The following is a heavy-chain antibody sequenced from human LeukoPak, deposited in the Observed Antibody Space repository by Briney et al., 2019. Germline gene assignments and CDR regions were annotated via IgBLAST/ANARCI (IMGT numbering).Heavy chain of an antibody. CDR3: ARDHSHYDSSGYFGL. Sequence: GGSLRLSCAASGFTFTSYAMHWVRQAPGKRLEWVSLISYDGSKYYSADYVKGRFTISRDNSKNTLYLRMNSLRAEDTAVYYCARDHSHYDSSGYFGLWAQGALVTVSS. V-gene: IGHV3-30*01. D-gene: IGHD3-22*01. J-gene: IGHJ4*02. CDR1: GFTFTSYA. CDR2: ISYDGSKY.